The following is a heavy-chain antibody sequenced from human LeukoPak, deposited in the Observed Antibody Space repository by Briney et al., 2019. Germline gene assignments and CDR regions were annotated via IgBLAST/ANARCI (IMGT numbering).Heavy chain of an antibody. Sequence: GGSLRLSCAASGFTFSSYWMSWVRQAPGKGLEWVANIKEDGSEKYYVDSVKGRFTISRDNAKNSLYLQMNSLRAEDTAVYYCARDPGGSFGSYFDCWGQGILVTVSS. D-gene: IGHD5-18*01. CDR1: GFTFSSYW. J-gene: IGHJ4*02. CDR3: ARDPGGSFGSYFDC. V-gene: IGHV3-7*01. CDR2: IKEDGSEK.